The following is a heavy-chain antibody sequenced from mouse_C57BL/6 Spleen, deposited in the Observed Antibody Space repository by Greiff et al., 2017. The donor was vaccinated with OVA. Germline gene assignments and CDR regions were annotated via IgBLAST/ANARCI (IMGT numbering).Heavy chain of an antibody. CDR1: GYAFSSYW. V-gene: IGHV1-80*01. Sequence: VKLQESGAELVKPGASVKISCKASGYAFSSYWMNWVKQRPGKGLEWIGQIYPGDGDTNYNGKFKGKATLTADKSSSTAYMQLSSLTSEDSAVYFCARGGYGNAMDYWGQGTSVTVSS. J-gene: IGHJ4*01. D-gene: IGHD3-1*01. CDR3: ARGGYGNAMDY. CDR2: IYPGDGDT.